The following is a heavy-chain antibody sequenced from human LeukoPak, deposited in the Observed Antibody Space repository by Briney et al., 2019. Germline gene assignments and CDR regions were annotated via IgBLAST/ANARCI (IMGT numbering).Heavy chain of an antibody. CDR3: ARSRIAASPFDY. D-gene: IGHD6-6*01. V-gene: IGHV3-48*03. J-gene: IGHJ4*02. Sequence: PGGSLRLSCAASGFTFSSYEMNWVRQAPGKGLEWVSYISSSGSTIYYAASVKGRFTISRDNAKNSLYLQMNSLRAEDTAVYYCARSRIAASPFDYWGQGTLVTVSS. CDR2: ISSSGSTI. CDR1: GFTFSSYE.